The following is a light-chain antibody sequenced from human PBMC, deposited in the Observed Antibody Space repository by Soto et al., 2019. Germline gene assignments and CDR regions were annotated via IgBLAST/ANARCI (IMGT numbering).Light chain of an antibody. V-gene: IGLV2-14*03. CDR1: SSDVAAYNF. J-gene: IGLJ2*01. Sequence: QSVLTQPASVSGSPGQSITISCTGTSSDVAAYNFVSGYQQHPGEVPKLMIYEVIKRPSGISDRFSGSKSGNTASLTISGLQAEDEADYYCSAYTHSNTVIFGGGTKLTVL. CDR3: SAYTHSNTVI. CDR2: EVI.